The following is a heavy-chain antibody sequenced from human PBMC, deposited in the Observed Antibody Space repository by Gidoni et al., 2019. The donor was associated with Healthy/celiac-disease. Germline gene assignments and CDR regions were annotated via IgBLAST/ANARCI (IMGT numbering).Heavy chain of an antibody. CDR3: ARGLARGVAKSYYYYYGMDV. CDR1: GGSFSGYY. CDR2: INHSGST. Sequence: QVQLQQWVAGLLKPSETLPLTCAVYGGSFSGYYWRWIRQPPGKGLEWIGEINHSGSTNYNPSLKSRVTISVDTSKNQFSLKLSSVTAADTAVYYCARGLARGVAKSYYYYYGMDVWGQGTTVTVSS. J-gene: IGHJ6*02. V-gene: IGHV4-34*01. D-gene: IGHD5-12*01.